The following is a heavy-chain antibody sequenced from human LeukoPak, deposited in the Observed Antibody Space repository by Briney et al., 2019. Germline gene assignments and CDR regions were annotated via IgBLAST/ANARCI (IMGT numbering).Heavy chain of an antibody. CDR3: AHRTDLYSSSWYWGY. CDR2: IYWDDDK. V-gene: IGHV2-5*02. Sequence: SGPTLVNPTQTLTLTCTFSGFSLTTRGVGVGWIRQPPGKAWEWLALIYWDDDKRYSPSLKSRLTITKDTSKNQVVLTMTNMDPVDTATYYCAHRTDLYSSSWYWGYWGQGTLVTVSS. J-gene: IGHJ4*02. D-gene: IGHD6-13*01. CDR1: GFSLTTRGVG.